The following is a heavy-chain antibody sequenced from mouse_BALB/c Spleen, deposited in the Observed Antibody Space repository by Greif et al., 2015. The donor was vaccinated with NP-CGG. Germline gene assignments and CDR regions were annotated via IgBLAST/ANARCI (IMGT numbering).Heavy chain of an antibody. Sequence: EVKLVESGGGLVQPGGSLKLSCAASGFTFSSYGMSWVRQTPDKRLELVATINSNGGSTYYPDSVKGRFTISRDNAKNTLYLQMSSLKSEDTAMYYCARDDDYEDDYYAMGYWGQGTSVTVSS. J-gene: IGHJ4*01. CDR1: GFTFSSYG. CDR3: ARDDDYEDDYYAMGY. V-gene: IGHV5-6-3*01. CDR2: INSNGGST. D-gene: IGHD2-4*01.